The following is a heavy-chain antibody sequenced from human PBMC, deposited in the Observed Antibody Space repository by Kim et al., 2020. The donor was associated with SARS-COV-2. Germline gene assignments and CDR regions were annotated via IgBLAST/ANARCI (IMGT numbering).Heavy chain of an antibody. J-gene: IGHJ4*02. CDR1: GGSFSGYY. CDR3: ARGGGPLAPRGGRRTEWDPLGY. Sequence: SETLSLTCAVYGGSFSGYYWSWIRQPPGKGLEWIGEINHSGSTNYNPSLKSRVTISVDTSKNQFSLKLSSVTAADTAVYYCARGGGPLAPRGGRRTEWDPLGYWGQGTLVTVSS. D-gene: IGHD1-26*01. CDR2: INHSGST. V-gene: IGHV4-34*01.